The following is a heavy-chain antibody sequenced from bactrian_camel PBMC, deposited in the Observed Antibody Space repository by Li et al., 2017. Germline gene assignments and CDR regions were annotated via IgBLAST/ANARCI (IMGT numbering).Heavy chain of an antibody. CDR2: INSHGGDP. D-gene: IGHD1*01. CDR1: GFTFSTRA. Sequence: VQLVESGGGSVQAGGSLRLSCTASGFTFSTRAMTWVRQAPGKGVEWVASINSHGGDPSYTESVEGRFTASRDNAKSTLYLQLNSLKTEDTATYYCVRHWHARGQGTQVTV. V-gene: IGHV3S6*01. CDR3: VRHWHA. J-gene: IGHJ4*01.